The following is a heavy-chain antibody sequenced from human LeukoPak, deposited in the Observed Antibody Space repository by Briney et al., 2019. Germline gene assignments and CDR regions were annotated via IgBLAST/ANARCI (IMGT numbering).Heavy chain of an antibody. J-gene: IGHJ5*02. Sequence: GASVKVSCKASGYTFTSYGISWVRQAPGQGLEWMGWISAYNGNTNYAQKLQGRVTMTTDTSTSTAYMELRSLRSDDTAVYYCAREFRQYQLLSNWFDPWGQGTLVTVSS. V-gene: IGHV1-18*01. D-gene: IGHD2-2*01. CDR3: AREFRQYQLLSNWFDP. CDR1: GYTFTSYG. CDR2: ISAYNGNT.